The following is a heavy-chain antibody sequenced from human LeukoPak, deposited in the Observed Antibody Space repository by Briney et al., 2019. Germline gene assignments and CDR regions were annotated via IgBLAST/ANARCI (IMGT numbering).Heavy chain of an antibody. CDR3: ARVPGVYYYYGMDV. J-gene: IGHJ6*02. D-gene: IGHD3-10*01. CDR1: GGSISSSNS. V-gene: IGHV4-4*02. CDR2: IYHSGST. Sequence: SRTLSLTCAVSGGSISSSNSWSWVRQPPGKGLEWIGEIYHSGSTNYNPSLKSRVTISVDESKNQFSLKLSSVTAADTAVYYCARVPGVYYYYGMDVWGQGTTVTVSS.